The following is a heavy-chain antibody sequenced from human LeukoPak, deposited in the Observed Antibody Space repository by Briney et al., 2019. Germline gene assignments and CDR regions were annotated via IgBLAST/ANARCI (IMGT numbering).Heavy chain of an antibody. CDR2: IKSKTDGGTT. CDR3: TTGRSGGSCPY. CDR1: GFTFTNAW. J-gene: IGHJ4*02. Sequence: GGSLRLSCAASGFTFTNAWMSWVRQAPGKGLEWVGRIKSKTDGGTTDYAAPVKGRFSISRDDSKNTLYLEMNSLKIEDTAVYYCTTGRSGGSCPYWGQGTLVTVSS. D-gene: IGHD2-15*01. V-gene: IGHV3-15*01.